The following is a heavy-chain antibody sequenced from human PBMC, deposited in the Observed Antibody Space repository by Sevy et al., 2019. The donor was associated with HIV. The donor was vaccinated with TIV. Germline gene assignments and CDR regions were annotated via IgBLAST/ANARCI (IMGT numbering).Heavy chain of an antibody. CDR3: AGALWGSHAFDI. J-gene: IGHJ3*02. D-gene: IGHD7-27*01. V-gene: IGHV3-21*01. CDR1: GFTFSSYS. Sequence: LGGSLRLSCAASGFTFSSYSMNWVRQAPGKGLEWVSSISSSSSYIYYADSVKGRFTISRDNAKNSLYLQMNSLRAEDTAVYYCAGALWGSHAFDIWGQGTMVTVSS. CDR2: ISSSSSYI.